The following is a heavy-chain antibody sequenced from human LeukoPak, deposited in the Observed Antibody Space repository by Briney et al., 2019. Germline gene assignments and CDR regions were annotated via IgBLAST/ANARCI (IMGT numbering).Heavy chain of an antibody. CDR1: GFRFNTYW. D-gene: IGHD4/OR15-4a*01. CDR2: IKQDGNEK. Sequence: GGSLRLSCAASGFRFNTYWMSWVRQAPGKGLEWVANIKQDGNEKYYADSVKGRFTITRDNGKNSLDLQMNSLRADDTAVYYCARDTLGEGEDANYAVYYFDYWGQGTVVTVSS. CDR3: ARDTLGEGEDANYAVYYFDY. J-gene: IGHJ4*02. V-gene: IGHV3-7*01.